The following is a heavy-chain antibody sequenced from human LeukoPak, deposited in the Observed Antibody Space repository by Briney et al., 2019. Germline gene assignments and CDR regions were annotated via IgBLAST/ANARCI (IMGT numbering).Heavy chain of an antibody. CDR2: ISSSSSTM. V-gene: IGHV3-48*04. Sequence: GGSLRLSCAASGFTFSDNSMNWVRQAPGKGLEWLSYISSSSSTMYYADSVKGRFTISRDNAKNSLYLQMNSLRAEDTAVYYCARRAYDVPFLDYWGQGTLVTVSS. J-gene: IGHJ4*02. CDR1: GFTFSDNS. CDR3: ARRAYDVPFLDY. D-gene: IGHD2-21*01.